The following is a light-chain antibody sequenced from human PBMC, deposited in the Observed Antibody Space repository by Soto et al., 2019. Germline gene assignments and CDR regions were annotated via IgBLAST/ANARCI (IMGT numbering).Light chain of an antibody. CDR3: QTWGTGNVV. V-gene: IGLV4-69*01. CDR2: LNSDGSH. J-gene: IGLJ2*01. CDR1: SGHSSYA. Sequence: QPVLTQSPSASASLGASVKLTCTLSSGHSSYAIAWHQQQPEKGPRYLMKLNSDGSHSKGDGIPDRFSGSSSGAERYLTISSLQSEGEADYYCQTWGTGNVVFGGGTKLTVL.